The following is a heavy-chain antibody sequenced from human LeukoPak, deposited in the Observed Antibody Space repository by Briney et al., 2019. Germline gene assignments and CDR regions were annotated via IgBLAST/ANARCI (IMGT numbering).Heavy chain of an antibody. CDR3: ARDRNYYDSSGYHRVDY. J-gene: IGHJ4*02. D-gene: IGHD3-22*01. CDR2: IKQDGSEN. Sequence: GGSLKLSCVASGFSFSTYWMSWVRQAPGKGLEWVANIKQDGSENYYVDSVKGRFTISRDNAKNSVYLQMNSLRAEDTAVYYCARDRNYYDSSGYHRVDYWGQGTLVTVSS. CDR1: GFSFSTYW. V-gene: IGHV3-7*01.